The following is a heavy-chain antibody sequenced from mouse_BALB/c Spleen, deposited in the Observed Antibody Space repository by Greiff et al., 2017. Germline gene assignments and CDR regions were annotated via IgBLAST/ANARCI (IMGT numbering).Heavy chain of an antibody. CDR2: INPSNGGT. J-gene: IGHJ1*01. V-gene: IGHV1S81*02. D-gene: IGHD4-1*01. CDR3: TVTGGLSYWYFDV. CDR1: GYTFTSYY. Sequence: VQLQQPGAELVKPGASVKLSCKASGYTFTSYYMYWVKQRPGQGLEWIGGINPSNGGTNFNEKFKSKATLTVDKSSSTAYMQLSSLTSEDSAVYYCTVTGGLSYWYFDVWGAGTTVTVSS.